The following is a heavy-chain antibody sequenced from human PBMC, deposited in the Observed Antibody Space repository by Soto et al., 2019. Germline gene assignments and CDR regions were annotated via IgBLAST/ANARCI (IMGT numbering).Heavy chain of an antibody. D-gene: IGHD3-22*01. V-gene: IGHV3-66*01. J-gene: IGHJ4*02. CDR3: ARSYYFDSSGYLDYFDY. CDR2: IYFGGST. CDR1: GFTVSSNY. Sequence: GGSLRLSCVASGFTVSSNYMTWVRQAPGKGLEWVSVIYFGGSTYYADSVKGRFTISRDTSKNAVYLQMNGLRAEDTAVYYCARSYYFDSSGYLDYFDYWGQGTLVTVSS.